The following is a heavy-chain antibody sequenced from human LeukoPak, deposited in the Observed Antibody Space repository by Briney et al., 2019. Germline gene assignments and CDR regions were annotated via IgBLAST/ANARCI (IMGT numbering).Heavy chain of an antibody. V-gene: IGHV3-33*06. CDR3: AKLGDYYDSSGYYPYYFDY. CDR1: GFTFSSYG. CDR2: IWYDGSNK. J-gene: IGHJ4*02. D-gene: IGHD3-22*01. Sequence: GGSLRLSCAASGFTFSSYGMHWVRQAPGKGLEWVAVIWYDGSNKYYADSVKGRFTISRDNSKNTLYLQMNSLRAEDTAVYYCAKLGDYYDSSGYYPYYFDYRGQGTLVTVSS.